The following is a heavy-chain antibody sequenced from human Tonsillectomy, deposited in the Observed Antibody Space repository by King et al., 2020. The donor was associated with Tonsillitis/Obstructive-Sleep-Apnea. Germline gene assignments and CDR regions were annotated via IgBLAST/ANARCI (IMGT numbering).Heavy chain of an antibody. CDR1: GGSINSYY. Sequence: QLQESGPGLVKPSETLSLTCTVSGGSINSYYWSWIRQPPGKGLAWIGYIYYSVNTKYKPALKSRVTISVDTSKNQFSLKLSSVTAADTAVYYCATHDSSNYFSFDYWGQGTLVTVSS. D-gene: IGHD3-22*01. V-gene: IGHV4-59*01. CDR2: IYYSVNT. CDR3: ATHDSSNYFSFDY. J-gene: IGHJ4*02.